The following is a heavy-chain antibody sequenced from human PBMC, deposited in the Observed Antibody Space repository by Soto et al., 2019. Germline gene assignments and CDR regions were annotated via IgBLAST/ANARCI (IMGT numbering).Heavy chain of an antibody. D-gene: IGHD2-2*01. CDR3: ARSASYCSRTSCHFNY. J-gene: IGHJ4*02. Sequence: PGESLKLSCKASGFIFTSYWIGWVRQMPGKGLEWMGVIYPADSDTRYSPSFQGQVTISVDKSVSTAYLHWSSLKASDTAMYYCARSASYCSRTSCHFNYWGQGTPVTVSS. CDR1: GFIFTSYW. CDR2: IYPADSDT. V-gene: IGHV5-51*01.